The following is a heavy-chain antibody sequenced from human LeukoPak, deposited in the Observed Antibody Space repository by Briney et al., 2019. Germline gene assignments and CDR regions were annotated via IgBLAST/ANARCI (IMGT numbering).Heavy chain of an antibody. V-gene: IGHV4-59*08. D-gene: IGHD3-10*01. CDR1: GGSISSYY. J-gene: IGHJ4*02. CDR3: ARHIGFGEGDYFDY. CDR2: IYYSGST. Sequence: SETLSLTCTVSGGSISSYYWSWIRQPPGKGLEWIGYIYYSGSTNYNPSLKSRVTISVDTSKNQFSLKLSSVTAADTAVYYCARHIGFGEGDYFDYWGQGTLVTVSS.